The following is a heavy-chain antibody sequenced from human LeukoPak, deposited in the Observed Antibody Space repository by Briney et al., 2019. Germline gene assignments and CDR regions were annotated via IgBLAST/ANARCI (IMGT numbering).Heavy chain of an antibody. V-gene: IGHV3-74*01. J-gene: IGHJ4*02. CDR3: ARGGPYSSSSLDY. CDR1: GFTFSSYW. D-gene: IGHD6-6*01. Sequence: PGGSLRLSCAASGFTFSSYWMHWVRQAPGKGLVWVSHSNSIGSSTYYADSVKGRFTISRDNAKNTLYLQMNGLRAEDTAVYYCARGGPYSSSSLDYWGQGTLVTVSS. CDR2: SNSIGSST.